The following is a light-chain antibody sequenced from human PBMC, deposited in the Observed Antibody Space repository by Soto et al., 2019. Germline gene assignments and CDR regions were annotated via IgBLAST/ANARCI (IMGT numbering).Light chain of an antibody. CDR1: QSIRSL. CDR2: DAS. J-gene: IGKJ5*01. V-gene: IGKV1-5*01. Sequence: DIQMTQSPSTLHASVGDRVTITCRASQSIRSLLAWYQLKPGKAPKVLIYDASSLGSGVPSRFSGSGSGTEFTLTISSLQPDDFATYFCQQYQTYSTFGQGTRLDIK. CDR3: QQYQTYST.